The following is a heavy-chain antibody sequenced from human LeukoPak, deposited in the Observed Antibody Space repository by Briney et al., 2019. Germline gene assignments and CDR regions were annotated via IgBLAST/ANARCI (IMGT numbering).Heavy chain of an antibody. D-gene: IGHD1-1*01. V-gene: IGHV3-30*02. CDR3: AKEYGYDYNYFYSMDV. J-gene: IGHJ6*03. CDR1: GFTFNNKY. CDR2: ISYDGSNK. Sequence: GGSLRLSCAASGFTFNNKYMNWVGQAPGKGLEWVAFISYDGSNKYHADSVEGRFTISRDNSKNTVYLQMNSLRAEDTAVYFCAKEYGYDYNYFYSMDVWGKGTTVTISS.